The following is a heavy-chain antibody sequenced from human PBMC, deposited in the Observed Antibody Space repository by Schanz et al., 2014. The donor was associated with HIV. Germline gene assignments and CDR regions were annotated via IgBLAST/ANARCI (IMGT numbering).Heavy chain of an antibody. CDR1: EFTFSSYW. V-gene: IGHV3-30*03. D-gene: IGHD2-21*01. Sequence: VQLVESGGGLVQPGGSLRLSCAASEFTFSSYWMSWVRQAPGKGLEWVAVTSYVANNEKYADSVKGRFTVSRDTSKNTVFLQMNSLTVEDTAMYYCAAGLIRYFFDYWGQGTLVTVSS. CDR3: AAGLIRYFFDY. J-gene: IGHJ4*02. CDR2: TSYVANNE.